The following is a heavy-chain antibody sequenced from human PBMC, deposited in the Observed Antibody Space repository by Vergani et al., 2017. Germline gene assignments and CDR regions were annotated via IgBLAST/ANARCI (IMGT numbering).Heavy chain of an antibody. CDR3: ARGKRRVNTSNWFDP. D-gene: IGHD4-17*01. CDR1: GYSISSGYY. Sequence: QVQLQQWGAGLVKPSETLSLTCAVSGYSISSGYYWGWLRQPPGKGLEWIGEINHSGSTNYNPSLKSRVTISVDTSKNQFSLKLSSVTAADTAVYYCARGKRRVNTSNWFDPWGQGTLVTVSS. V-gene: IGHV4-34*01. CDR2: INHSGST. J-gene: IGHJ5*02.